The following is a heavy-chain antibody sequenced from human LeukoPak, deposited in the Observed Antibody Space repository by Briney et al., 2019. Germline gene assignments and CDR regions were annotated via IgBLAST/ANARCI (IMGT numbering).Heavy chain of an antibody. J-gene: IGHJ6*02. CDR1: GDSISSGGYY. CDR2: MYYTGST. Sequence: SQTLSLTCNVSGDSISSGGYYWSWIRQHPGKGLEWIGYMYYTGSTYYNPSLKSRVTISVDTSKNHFSLKLSPVTAADTAVYYCATAVKGAYYGMDLWGQGTTVIVSS. D-gene: IGHD3-16*01. CDR3: ATAVKGAYYGMDL. V-gene: IGHV4-31*03.